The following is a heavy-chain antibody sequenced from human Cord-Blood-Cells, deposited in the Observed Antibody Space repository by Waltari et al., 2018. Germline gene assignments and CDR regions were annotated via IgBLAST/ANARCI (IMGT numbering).Heavy chain of an antibody. CDR3: ARQSSGDDAFDI. V-gene: IGHV4-39*07. CDR2: IYYSGST. D-gene: IGHD3-10*01. J-gene: IGHJ3*02. CDR1: GGSIRSSSYY. Sequence: QLQLQESGPGLVKPSETLSLTWPVSGGSIRSSSYYWGWIRQPPGKGLEWIGSIYYSGSTYYNPSLKSRVTISVDTSKNQFSLKLSSVTAADTAVYYCARQSSGDDAFDIWGQGTMVTVSS.